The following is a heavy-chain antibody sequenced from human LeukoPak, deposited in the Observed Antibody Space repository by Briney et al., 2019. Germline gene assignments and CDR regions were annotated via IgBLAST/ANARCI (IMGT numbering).Heavy chain of an antibody. CDR1: GLTFEDYA. V-gene: IGHV3-20*04. Sequence: PGGSLRLSCVASGLTFEDYALSWVRQAPGKGLEWVSGINWNGGSTGYADSVKGRFTISRDNAKNSLYLQMNSLRAEDTALYYCASHASYYYDSSGYRHFDFWGRGTLVTVSS. J-gene: IGHJ4*02. CDR2: INWNGGST. D-gene: IGHD3-22*01. CDR3: ASHASYYYDSSGYRHFDF.